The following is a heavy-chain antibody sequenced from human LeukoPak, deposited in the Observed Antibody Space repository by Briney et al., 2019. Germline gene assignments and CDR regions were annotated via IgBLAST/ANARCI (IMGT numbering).Heavy chain of an antibody. CDR3: ARDPGFYGSGSYFDY. CDR2: IYYSGST. CDR1: GGPISSSSYY. Sequence: SETLSLTCTVSGGPISSSSYYWGWIRQPPGKGLEWIGSIYYSGSTYYNPSLKSRVTISVDTSKNQFSLKLSSVTAADTAVYYCARDPGFYGSGSYFDYWGQGTLVTVSS. D-gene: IGHD3-10*01. V-gene: IGHV4-39*07. J-gene: IGHJ4*02.